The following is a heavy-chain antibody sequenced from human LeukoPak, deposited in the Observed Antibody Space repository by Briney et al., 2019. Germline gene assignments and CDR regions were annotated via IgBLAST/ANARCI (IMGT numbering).Heavy chain of an antibody. CDR3: AKDRVAHFFYWYFDL. CDR1: GFTFSSYA. V-gene: IGHV3-23*01. J-gene: IGHJ2*01. CDR2: ISGSGGST. Sequence: SGGSLRLPCAASGFTFSSYAMSWVRQAPGKGLEWVSGISGSGGSTLYADSVKGRFTISRDNSKKTVYLQMNSLRAEDTAVYYCAKDRVAHFFYWYFDLWGRGTLVTVSS. D-gene: IGHD5-12*01.